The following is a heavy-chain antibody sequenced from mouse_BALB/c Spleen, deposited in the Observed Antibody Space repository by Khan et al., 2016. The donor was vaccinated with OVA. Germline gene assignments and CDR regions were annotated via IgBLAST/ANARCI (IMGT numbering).Heavy chain of an antibody. V-gene: IGHV5-6*01. CDR3: ARVAYYYDSEGFAY. CDR1: GFTFSTYG. CDR2: ISTGGSYT. Sequence: EVKLVESGGDLVKPGGSLKLSCAASGFTFSTYGMSWVRQTPDKRLEWVATISTGGSYTYYPDSVKGRFTISRDNAKNTLYLQMSSLKFEDTAMFYCARVAYYYDSEGFAYWGQGTLVTVSA. D-gene: IGHD1-1*01. J-gene: IGHJ3*01.